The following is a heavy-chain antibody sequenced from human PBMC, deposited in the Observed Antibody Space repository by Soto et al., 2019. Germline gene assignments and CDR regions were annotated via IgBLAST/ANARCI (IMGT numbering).Heavy chain of an antibody. V-gene: IGHV1-46*01. CDR1: GYTFTTYY. CDR3: ARDVGMASRPYLDY. J-gene: IGHJ4*02. D-gene: IGHD6-6*01. Sequence: ASVKVSCKASGYTFTTYYMYWVRQAPGQGLEWMGIINSSGGSTSFAQKFQGRVTMTRDTSTSTVYMELISLTSEDTAVYYCARDVGMASRPYLDYWGQGTLVTVSS. CDR2: INSSGGST.